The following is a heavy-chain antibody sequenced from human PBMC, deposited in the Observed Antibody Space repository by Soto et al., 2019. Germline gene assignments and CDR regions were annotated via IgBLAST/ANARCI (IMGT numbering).Heavy chain of an antibody. V-gene: IGHV3-53*01. CDR2: IYSGGST. D-gene: IGHD2-15*01. J-gene: IGHJ4*02. CDR1: GFTVSSNY. Sequence: GGSLRLSCAASGFTVSSNYMSWVRQAPGKGLEWVSVIYSGGSTYYADSVKGRFTISRDNSKNTLYLQMNSLRAEDTAVYYCASPAPYCSGGSCHRADYCGQGTLVTVSS. CDR3: ASPAPYCSGGSCHRADY.